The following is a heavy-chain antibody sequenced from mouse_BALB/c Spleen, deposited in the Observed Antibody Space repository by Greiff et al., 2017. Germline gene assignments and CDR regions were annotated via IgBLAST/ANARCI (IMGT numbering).Heavy chain of an antibody. CDR3: ARERDYYGNPYYYAMEY. J-gene: IGHJ4*01. Sequence: EVQLQQSGPELVKPGASVKMSCKASGYTFTSYVMHWVKQKPGQGLEWIGYINPYNDGTKYNEKFKGKATLTSDKSSSTAYMELSSLTSEDSAVYNCARERDYYGNPYYYAMEYWGQGTSVTVAS. CDR1: GYTFTSYV. V-gene: IGHV1-14*01. D-gene: IGHD2-1*01. CDR2: INPYNDGT.